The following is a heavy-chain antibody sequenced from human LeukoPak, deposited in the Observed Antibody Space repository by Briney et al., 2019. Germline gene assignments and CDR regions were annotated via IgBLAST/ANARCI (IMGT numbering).Heavy chain of an antibody. CDR3: ARTVRGVIIRSGEFDY. CDR2: IIPIFGTA. CDR1: GGTFSSYA. J-gene: IGHJ4*02. V-gene: IGHV1-69*13. Sequence: ASVKVSCKASGGTFSSYAISWVRQAPGQGLEWMGGIIPIFGTANYAQKFQGRVTITADESTSTAYMELSSLRSEDTAVYYCARTVRGVIIRSGEFDYWGQGTLVTVSS. D-gene: IGHD3-10*01.